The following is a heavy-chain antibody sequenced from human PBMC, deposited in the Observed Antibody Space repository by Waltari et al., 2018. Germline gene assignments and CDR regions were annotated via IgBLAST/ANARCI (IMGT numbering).Heavy chain of an antibody. Sequence: EVQLLESGGGLVQPGGSLRLSCAASGFTFSTYSMSWVRQVPGKGLEWVSSISGRGTGTYYADSVKVRFTISRDNSKNTLSLQMNSLRAEDMALYYCATFKGDYWGQGTLVTVSS. D-gene: IGHD3-16*01. CDR2: ISGRGTGT. V-gene: IGHV3-23*01. CDR3: ATFKGDY. CDR1: GFTFSTYS. J-gene: IGHJ4*02.